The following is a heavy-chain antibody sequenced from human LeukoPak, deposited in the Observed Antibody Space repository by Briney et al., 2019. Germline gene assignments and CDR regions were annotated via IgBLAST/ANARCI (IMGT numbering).Heavy chain of an antibody. V-gene: IGHV3-53*01. CDR2: IYSGGST. D-gene: IGHD6-19*01. CDR3: AKGIAVAASYYFDY. J-gene: IGHJ4*02. CDR1: GFTVSSNY. Sequence: GGSLRLSCAASGFTVSSNYMSWVRQAPGKGLEWVSVIYSGGSTYYADSVKGRFTISRDNSKNTLYLQMNSLRAEDTAVYYCAKGIAVAASYYFDYGGQGTLVTVSS.